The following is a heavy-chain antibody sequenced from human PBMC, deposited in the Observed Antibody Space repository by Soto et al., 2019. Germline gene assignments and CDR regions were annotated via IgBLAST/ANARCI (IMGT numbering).Heavy chain of an antibody. Sequence: SGGSLRLSCAASGFTFSSYGMHWVRQAPGKGLEWVAVIWYDGSNKYYADSVKGRFTISRDNSKNTLYLQMNSLRAEDTAVYYCARDMVRGVINSSPGYWGQGTLVTVSS. CDR2: IWYDGSNK. J-gene: IGHJ4*02. CDR1: GFTFSSYG. CDR3: ARDMVRGVINSSPGY. D-gene: IGHD3-10*01. V-gene: IGHV3-33*01.